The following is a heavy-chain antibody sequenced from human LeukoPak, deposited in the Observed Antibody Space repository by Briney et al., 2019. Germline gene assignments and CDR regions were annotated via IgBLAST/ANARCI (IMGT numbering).Heavy chain of an antibody. V-gene: IGHV3-23*01. J-gene: IGHJ4*02. CDR1: GFTFSSYA. CDR3: AKDKKGGSTPIYFDY. D-gene: IGHD1-26*01. CDR2: ISGSGGST. Sequence: PGGSLRLSCAASGFTFSSYAMSWVRQAPGKGLEWVSAISGSGGSTYYADSVKGRFTISRDNSKNTLYLQVNSLRAEDTAVYYCAKDKKGGSTPIYFDYWGQGTLVTVSS.